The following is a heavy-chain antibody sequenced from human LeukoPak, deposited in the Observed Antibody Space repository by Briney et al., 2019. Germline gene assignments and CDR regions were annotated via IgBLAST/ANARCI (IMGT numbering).Heavy chain of an antibody. D-gene: IGHD2-15*01. J-gene: IGHJ6*04. CDR1: GGTFSSYA. V-gene: IGHV1-69*01. Sequence: SVKVSCKASGGTFSSYAIGWVRQAPGQGLEWMGGIIPIFGTANYAQKFQGRVTITADESTSTAYMELSSLRSEDTAVYYCAREYCSGGSCFPSGYGMDVWGKGTTVTVSS. CDR2: IIPIFGTA. CDR3: AREYCSGGSCFPSGYGMDV.